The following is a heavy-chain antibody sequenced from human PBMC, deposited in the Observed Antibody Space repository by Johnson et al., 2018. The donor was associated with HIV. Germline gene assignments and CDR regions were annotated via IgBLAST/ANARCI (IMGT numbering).Heavy chain of an antibody. Sequence: VQLVESGGDVVQPGGSLRLSCAASGFTFSTYAMSWVRQAPGKGLAWVSSLSGSGANTYYADSVRGRFTISRDNSKNTLYLQINSLRAEDTAVYYCARDATYRKYALTSFDIWGQGAMVTVSS. J-gene: IGHJ3*02. CDR1: GFTFSTYA. V-gene: IGHV3-23*04. CDR2: LSGSGANT. D-gene: IGHD1-14*01. CDR3: ARDATYRKYALTSFDI.